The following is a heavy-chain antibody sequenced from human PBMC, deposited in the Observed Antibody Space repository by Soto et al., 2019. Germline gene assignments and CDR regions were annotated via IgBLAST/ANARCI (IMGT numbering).Heavy chain of an antibody. Sequence: GGSLRLSCAASGFTFKYYWMSWVRQPPGKGLEWVANVKEDGSQKYYVDSVKGRFTISRDNAKNSLYLQVNSLRAEDTAVYYCARIGYSSSSFDYWGQGTLVTVSS. CDR3: ARIGYSSSSFDY. V-gene: IGHV3-7*01. CDR2: VKEDGSQK. D-gene: IGHD6-6*01. CDR1: GFTFKYYW. J-gene: IGHJ4*02.